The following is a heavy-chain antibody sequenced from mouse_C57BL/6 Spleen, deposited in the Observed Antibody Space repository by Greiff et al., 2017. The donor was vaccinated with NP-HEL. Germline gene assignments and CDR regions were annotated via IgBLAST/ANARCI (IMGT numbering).Heavy chain of an antibody. CDR1: GFTFSDYY. CDR2: ISNGGGST. CDR3: AKGPLYWYFDV. Sequence: EVKLMESGGGLVQPGGSLKLSCAASGFTFSDYYMYWVRQTPEKRLEWVAYISNGGGSTYYPDTVKGRFTISRDNAKNTLYLQMSRLKSEDTAMYYCAKGPLYWYFDVWGTGTTVTVSS. V-gene: IGHV5-12*01. J-gene: IGHJ1*03.